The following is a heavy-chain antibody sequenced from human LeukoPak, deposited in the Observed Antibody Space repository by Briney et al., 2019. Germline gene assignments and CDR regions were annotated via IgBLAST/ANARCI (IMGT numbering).Heavy chain of an antibody. CDR2: ISGSGGST. Sequence: GGSLRLSCAASGFTFSSYAMSWVRQAPGKGLEWVSAISGSGGSTYYADSVKGRFTISRDNSKNTLYLQMNSLKTEDTAVYYCTTDGNYVWGTYPGVVWGKGTTVTISS. CDR3: TTDGNYVWGTYPGVV. J-gene: IGHJ6*04. V-gene: IGHV3-23*01. CDR1: GFTFSSYA. D-gene: IGHD3-16*02.